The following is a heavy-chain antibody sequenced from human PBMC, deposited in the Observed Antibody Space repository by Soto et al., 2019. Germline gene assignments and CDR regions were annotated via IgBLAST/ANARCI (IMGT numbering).Heavy chain of an antibody. CDR3: ARSRYSGSYFFDY. D-gene: IGHD1-26*01. Sequence: SETLSLTCTVSGGSISSGDYYWSWIRQPPGKGLEWIAYIHNSVSTHYNPSLKSRVTISVDTSKNQFSLNLSSVTAADTAVYYCARSRYSGSYFFDYWGQGILVTVSS. CDR1: GGSISSGDYY. CDR2: IHNSVST. V-gene: IGHV4-30-4*01. J-gene: IGHJ4*02.